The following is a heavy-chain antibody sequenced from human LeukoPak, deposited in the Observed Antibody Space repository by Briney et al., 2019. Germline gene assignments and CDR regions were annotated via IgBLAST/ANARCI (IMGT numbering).Heavy chain of an antibody. CDR2: ISGRSTSI. CDR1: GFTFSNYE. CDR3: VRDLDPLYYYYYMDV. V-gene: IGHV3-21*01. Sequence: GGSLRLSCAASGFTFSNYEMNWVRQAPGKALEWVSSISGRSTSIHYAESVRGRFTISRDNAKNSVYLQMNSLRAEDTAIYYCVRDLDPLYYYYYMDVWGEGTTVTISS. J-gene: IGHJ6*03. D-gene: IGHD3/OR15-3a*01.